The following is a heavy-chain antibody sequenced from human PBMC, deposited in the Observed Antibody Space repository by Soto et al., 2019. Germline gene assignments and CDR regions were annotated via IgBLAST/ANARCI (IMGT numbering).Heavy chain of an antibody. Sequence: QEQLVQSGGEVKKPGASVRVSCKASGYTFTRYGITWVRQAPGQGLEWMGWTGVYNGKTNYARKLQGRVIMTAATSASTAYMELRRLRSDDTAVYYCARARYCTSPSCYNHYYYGMDIWGQGATVSVSS. CDR3: ARARYCTSPSCYNHYYYGMDI. J-gene: IGHJ6*02. D-gene: IGHD2-2*02. CDR2: TGVYNGKT. V-gene: IGHV1-18*04. CDR1: GYTFTRYG.